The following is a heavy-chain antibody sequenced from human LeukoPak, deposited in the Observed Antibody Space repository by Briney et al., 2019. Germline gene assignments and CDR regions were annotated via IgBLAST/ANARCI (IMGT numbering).Heavy chain of an antibody. CDR1: GYTFTNYG. V-gene: IGHV1-18*01. D-gene: IGHD2-2*01. J-gene: IGHJ6*03. Sequence: ASVKVSCKASGYTFTNYGISWVRQAPGQGLEWMGWISAYNGNTNYAQKLRGRVTMTTDTSTSTAYMELRSLRSDDTAVYYCARRGVQYQLLDYYMDVWGKGTTVTVSS. CDR2: ISAYNGNT. CDR3: ARRGVQYQLLDYYMDV.